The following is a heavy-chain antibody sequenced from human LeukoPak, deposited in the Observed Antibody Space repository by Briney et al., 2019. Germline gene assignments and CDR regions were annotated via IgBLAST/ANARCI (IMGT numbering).Heavy chain of an antibody. CDR3: AREVAFGQYYFDY. J-gene: IGHJ4*02. D-gene: IGHD3-10*01. CDR2: IYSGGST. V-gene: IGHV3-66*01. CDR1: GFTVSSNY. Sequence: GGSLRLSCAASGFTVSSNYMSWVRQAPGKVLEWVSVIYSGGSTYYADSVKGRFTISRDNSKNTLYLQMNSLRAEDTAVYYCAREVAFGQYYFDYWGQGTLVTVSS.